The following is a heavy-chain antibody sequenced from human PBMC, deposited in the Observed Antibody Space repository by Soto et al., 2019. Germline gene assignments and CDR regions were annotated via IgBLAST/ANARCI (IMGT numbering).Heavy chain of an antibody. CDR2: INHSGST. CDR3: ARGRDFWSGYAGNWFDP. V-gene: IGHV4-34*01. J-gene: IGHJ5*02. CDR1: GGSFSGYY. D-gene: IGHD3-3*01. Sequence: SETLSLTCAVYGGSFSGYYWSWIRQPPGKGLEWIGEINHSGSTNYNPSLKSRVTISVDTSKNQFSLKLSSVTAADTAVYYCARGRDFWSGYAGNWFDPWGQGTLVTVSS.